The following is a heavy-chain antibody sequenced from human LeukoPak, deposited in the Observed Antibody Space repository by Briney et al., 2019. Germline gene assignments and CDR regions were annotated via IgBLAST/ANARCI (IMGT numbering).Heavy chain of an antibody. J-gene: IGHJ6*02. V-gene: IGHV1-18*01. CDR3: ARDLGYSSSWSLYYYYGMDV. CDR1: GYTFTSYG. Sequence: GASVKVSCKASGYTFTSYGISWVRQAPGQGLEWMGWISAYNGNTNYAQKLQGRVTMTTDTSTSTAYMELRSLRSDDTAVYYCARDLGYSSSWSLYYYYGMDVWGHGTTVTVSS. CDR2: ISAYNGNT. D-gene: IGHD6-13*01.